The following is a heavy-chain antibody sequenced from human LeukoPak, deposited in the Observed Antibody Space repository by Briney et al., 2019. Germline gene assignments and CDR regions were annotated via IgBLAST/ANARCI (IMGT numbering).Heavy chain of an antibody. CDR1: GFTFSDNY. Sequence: PGGSLRLSCAASGFTFSDNYLSWIRQASGKGLEWISYISPSGSTIYYADSVKGRFTISRDNAKNSLYLQMNSLRAEDTALYHCVTYAYWGQGTLVTVSS. J-gene: IGHJ4*02. V-gene: IGHV3-11*04. CDR2: ISPSGSTI. D-gene: IGHD1-20*01. CDR3: VTYAY.